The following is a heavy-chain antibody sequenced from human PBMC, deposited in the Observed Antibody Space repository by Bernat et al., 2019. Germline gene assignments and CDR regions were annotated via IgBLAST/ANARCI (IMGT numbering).Heavy chain of an antibody. D-gene: IGHD2-15*01. CDR3: ARDAVRSSGGSCYHFDY. CDR1: GFTVSSNY. V-gene: IGHV3-66*01. CDR2: IYSGGST. Sequence: EVQLVESGGGLVQPGGSLRLSCAASGFTVSSNYMSWVRQAPGKGLEWVSVIYSGGSTYYADSVKGRFTISRDNAKNSLHLQMNSLRVEDTAVYYCARDAVRSSGGSCYHFDYWGQGTLVTVSS. J-gene: IGHJ4*02.